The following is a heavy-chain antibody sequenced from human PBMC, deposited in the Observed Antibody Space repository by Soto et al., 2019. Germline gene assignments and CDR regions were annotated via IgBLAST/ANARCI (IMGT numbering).Heavy chain of an antibody. V-gene: IGHV3-23*01. CDR2: ISGSGGST. D-gene: IGHD1-26*01. CDR3: AKDWGLGGATPYYFDY. J-gene: IGHJ4*02. Sequence: GGSLRLSCAASGFTFSSYAMSWVRQAPGKGLEWVSAISGSGGSTYYADSVKGRFTISRDNSKNTLYLQMNSLRAEDTAVYYCAKDWGLGGATPYYFDYWGQGTLVTVSS. CDR1: GFTFSSYA.